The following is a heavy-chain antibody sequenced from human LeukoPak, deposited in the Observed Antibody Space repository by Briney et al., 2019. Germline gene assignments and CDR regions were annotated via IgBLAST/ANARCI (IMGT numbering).Heavy chain of an antibody. D-gene: IGHD5-18*01. CDR3: ARGVDTAMVTAPGFDY. J-gene: IGHJ4*02. CDR1: GGSISSYY. V-gene: IGHV4-59*01. CDR2: IYYSGST. Sequence: SETLSPTCTVSGGSISSYYWSWIRQPPGKGLEWIGYIYYSGSTNYNPSLKSRVTISVDTSKNQFSLKLSSVTAADTAVFYCARGVDTAMVTAPGFDYWGQGTLVTVSS.